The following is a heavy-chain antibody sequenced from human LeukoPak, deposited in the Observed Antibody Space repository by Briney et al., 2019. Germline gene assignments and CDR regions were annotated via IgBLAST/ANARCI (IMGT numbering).Heavy chain of an antibody. J-gene: IGHJ4*02. CDR2: ISYDGSNK. D-gene: IGHD4-17*01. Sequence: GGSLRLSCAASGFTFSSYGMHWVRQAPGKGLEWVAVISYDGSNKYYADSVKGRFTISRDNSKNTLYLQMNSLRAEDTAVYYCAKDLYDYGDYGGRTTFDYWGQGTLVTVSS. CDR1: GFTFSSYG. V-gene: IGHV3-30*18. CDR3: AKDLYDYGDYGGRTTFDY.